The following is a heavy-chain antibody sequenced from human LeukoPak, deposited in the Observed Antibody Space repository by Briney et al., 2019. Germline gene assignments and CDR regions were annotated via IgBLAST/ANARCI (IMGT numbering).Heavy chain of an antibody. V-gene: IGHV4-38-2*02. J-gene: IGHJ4*02. Sequence: PSETLSLTCTVSGYSISSGYYWGWIRQPPGKGLEWIGSIYHSGSTYYNPSLKSRVTISVDTSKNQFSLKLSSVTAADTAVYYCARDMGRDYDFWSGSPTYYFDYWGQGTLVTVSS. CDR3: ARDMGRDYDFWSGSPTYYFDY. D-gene: IGHD3-3*01. CDR1: GYSISSGYY. CDR2: IYHSGST.